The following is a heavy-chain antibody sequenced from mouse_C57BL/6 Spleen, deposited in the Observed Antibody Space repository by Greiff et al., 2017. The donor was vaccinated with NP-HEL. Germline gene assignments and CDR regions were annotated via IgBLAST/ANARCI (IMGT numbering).Heavy chain of an antibody. CDR3: ATYYDYHYYAMDY. CDR2: IWSGGST. D-gene: IGHD2-4*01. Sequence: VKLVESGPGLVQPSQSLSITCTVSGFSLTSYGVHWVRQSPGKGLEWLGVIWSGGSTDYNAAFISRLSISKDNSKSQVFFKMNSLQADDTAIYYCATYYDYHYYAMDYGGQGTSVTVSS. V-gene: IGHV2-2*01. CDR1: GFSLTSYG. J-gene: IGHJ4*01.